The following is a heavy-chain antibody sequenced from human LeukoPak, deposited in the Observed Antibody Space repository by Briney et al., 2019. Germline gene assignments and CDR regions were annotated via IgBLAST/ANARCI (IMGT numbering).Heavy chain of an antibody. CDR1: GFTFSSYA. CDR2: ISGSGGST. J-gene: IGHJ4*02. Sequence: TGGSLRLSCAASGFTFSSYAMSWVRQAPGKGLEWVSAISGSGGSTYYADSVKGRFTISRDNSKNTLHLQMNSLRAEDTAVYYCAKDHGDFWSGYRSHWGQGTLVTVSS. CDR3: AKDHGDFWSGYRSH. V-gene: IGHV3-23*01. D-gene: IGHD3-3*01.